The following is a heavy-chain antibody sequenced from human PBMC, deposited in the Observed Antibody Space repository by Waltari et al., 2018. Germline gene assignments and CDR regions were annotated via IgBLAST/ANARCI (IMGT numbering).Heavy chain of an antibody. Sequence: QVQLQESGPGLVKPSETLSLTCTVSGYSISSGYYWGWIRQPPGKGLEWIGSSDHSGSTYYNPSLKSRVTISVDTSKNQFSLKLSSVTAADTAVYYCARDEGDFDYWGQGTLVTVSS. CDR2: SDHSGST. CDR1: GYSISSGYY. V-gene: IGHV4-38-2*02. J-gene: IGHJ4*02. CDR3: ARDEGDFDY.